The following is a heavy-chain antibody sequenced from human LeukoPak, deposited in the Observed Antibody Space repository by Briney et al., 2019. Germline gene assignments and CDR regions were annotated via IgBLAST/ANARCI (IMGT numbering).Heavy chain of an antibody. CDR3: ASGDFWRSGYSYYYYYYMDV. CDR1: GGTFSSYA. Sequence: ASVKVSCKASGGTFSSYAISWVRQAPGQGLEWMGGIIPIFGTANYAQKFQGRVTITADESTSTAYMEPSSLRSEDTAVYYCASGDFWRSGYSYYYYYYMDVWGKGTTVTVSS. V-gene: IGHV1-69*13. CDR2: IIPIFGTA. D-gene: IGHD3-3*01. J-gene: IGHJ6*03.